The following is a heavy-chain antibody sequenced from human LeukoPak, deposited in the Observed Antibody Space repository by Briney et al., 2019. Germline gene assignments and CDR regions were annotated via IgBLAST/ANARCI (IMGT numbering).Heavy chain of an antibody. CDR1: GGSISSYY. J-gene: IGHJ5*02. CDR3: AREYDFWSGYPWYNWFDP. V-gene: IGHV4-59*12. Sequence: SETLSLTCTVSGGSISSYYRSWIRQPPGKGLEWIGYIYYSGSTNYNPSLKSRVTMSVDTSKNQFSLKLSSVTAADTAVYYCAREYDFWSGYPWYNWFDPWGQGTLVTVSS. CDR2: IYYSGST. D-gene: IGHD3-3*01.